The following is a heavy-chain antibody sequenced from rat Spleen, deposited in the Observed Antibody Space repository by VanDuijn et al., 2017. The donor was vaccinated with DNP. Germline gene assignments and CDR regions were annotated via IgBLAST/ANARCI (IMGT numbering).Heavy chain of an antibody. CDR2: MWYDGDT. Sequence: QVQLKESGPGLVQPSETLSLTCTVSGFSLINYSVSWVRQPSGKGPEWMGRMWYDGDTAYSSDLKSRLSISRDTSKNQIFLKMNSLQPEDTGIYYCARHDGGAHWFASWGQGTLVTVSS. CDR1: GFSLINYS. D-gene: IGHD1-11*01. J-gene: IGHJ3*01. V-gene: IGHV2-34*01. CDR3: ARHDGGAHWFAS.